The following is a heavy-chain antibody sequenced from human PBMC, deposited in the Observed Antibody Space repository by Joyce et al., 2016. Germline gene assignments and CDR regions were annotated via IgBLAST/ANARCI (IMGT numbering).Heavy chain of an antibody. CDR3: VRNMATYDKIWGGGFDP. D-gene: IGHD3-9*01. J-gene: IGHJ5*02. V-gene: IGHV3-53*01. CDR1: GFSVSISY. CDR2: IFGGGTT. Sequence: EAQLVQSGGGLIQAGGSLRLSCVGSGFSVSISYMSLVRQAPGKGLEGVSTIFGGGTTHYADSVKGRFTISRDNAKNAFYLDLSSLRVDDTAVYYCVRNMATYDKIWGGGFDPWGQGSLVTVSS.